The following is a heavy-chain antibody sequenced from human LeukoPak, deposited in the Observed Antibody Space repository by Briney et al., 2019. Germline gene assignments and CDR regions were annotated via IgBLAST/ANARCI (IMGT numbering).Heavy chain of an antibody. CDR1: GSTFSSYS. Sequence: GGSLRLSCAASGSTFSSYSMNWVRQAPGKGLEWVSFIHSSSSPIYYADFVKGRFTVSRDNAKNSLYLHMNSLRAEDTAVYYCARETWFDPWGQGTLVTVSS. V-gene: IGHV3-48*01. CDR3: ARETWFDP. J-gene: IGHJ5*02. CDR2: IHSSSSPI.